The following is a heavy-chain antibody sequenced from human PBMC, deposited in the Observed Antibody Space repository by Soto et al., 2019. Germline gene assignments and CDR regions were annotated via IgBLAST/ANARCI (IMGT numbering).Heavy chain of an antibody. D-gene: IGHD1-1*01. CDR2: IQSKADGGTT. V-gene: IGHV3-15*01. Sequence: EVQLVESGGGLVKPGGSLRLSCAASGFTINDAWMTWVRQAPGKGLEWVGRIQSKADGGTTHYAAPVRGRFTVSTDDSKNTLYLEMNSLKTDDTAVYYCVRGINWNDNYWGQGTLVTVSS. J-gene: IGHJ4*02. CDR1: GFTINDAW. CDR3: VRGINWNDNY.